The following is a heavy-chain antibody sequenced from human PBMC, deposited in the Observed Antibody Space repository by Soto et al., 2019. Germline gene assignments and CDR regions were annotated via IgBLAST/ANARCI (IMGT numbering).Heavy chain of an antibody. Sequence: PSETLSLTCTVSGGSISSGGYYWSWIRQHTEKGLEWIGYIYYSGSTYYNPSLKSRVTISVDTSKNQFSLKLSSVTAADTAVYYCARDFTDSSGPTLGMGVWGQGTTVTVSS. CDR1: GGSISSGGYY. V-gene: IGHV4-31*03. CDR3: ARDFTDSSGPTLGMGV. CDR2: IYYSGST. D-gene: IGHD6-19*01. J-gene: IGHJ6*02.